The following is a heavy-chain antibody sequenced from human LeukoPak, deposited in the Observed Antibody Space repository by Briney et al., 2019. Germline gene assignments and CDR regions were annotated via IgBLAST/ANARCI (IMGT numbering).Heavy chain of an antibody. J-gene: IGHJ4*02. CDR2: ISGDGGST. Sequence: PGGSLRLSCAASGFTFDDYAMHWVRQAPGKGLEWVSLISGDGGSTYYADSVKGRFTISRDNSKNSLYLQMNSLRTEDTALYYCAKDMPPRDTAMAFDYRGQGALVTVSS. CDR3: AKDMPPRDTAMAFDY. V-gene: IGHV3-43*02. D-gene: IGHD5-18*01. CDR1: GFTFDDYA.